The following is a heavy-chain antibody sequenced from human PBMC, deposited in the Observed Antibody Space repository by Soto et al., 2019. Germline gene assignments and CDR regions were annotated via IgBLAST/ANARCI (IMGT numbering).Heavy chain of an antibody. V-gene: IGHV1-69*12. Sequence: QVQLVQSGAEVKKPGSSVKVSCKASGGTFSSYAISWVRQAPGQGLEWMGGIIPIFGTADYAQKFQGRVTITADESTSTAYMELSSLRSEDTAVYYCAREGGSGNYRYYAMDVWGQGTTVTVSS. CDR1: GGTFSSYA. J-gene: IGHJ6*02. D-gene: IGHD3-10*01. CDR3: AREGGSGNYRYYAMDV. CDR2: IIPIFGTA.